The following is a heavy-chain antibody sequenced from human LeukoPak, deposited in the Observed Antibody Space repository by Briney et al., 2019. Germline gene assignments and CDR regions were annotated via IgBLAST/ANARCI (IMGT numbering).Heavy chain of an antibody. D-gene: IGHD6-13*01. CDR1: GGSFSGYY. V-gene: IGHV4-34*01. Sequence: SETLSLTCAVYGGSFSGYYWGWIRQPPGKGLEWIGEINHSGSTNYNPSLKSRVTISVDTSKNQFSLKLSSVTAADTAVYYCARWLIAAAGKGAFDIWGQGTMVTVSS. CDR3: ARWLIAAAGKGAFDI. J-gene: IGHJ3*02. CDR2: INHSGST.